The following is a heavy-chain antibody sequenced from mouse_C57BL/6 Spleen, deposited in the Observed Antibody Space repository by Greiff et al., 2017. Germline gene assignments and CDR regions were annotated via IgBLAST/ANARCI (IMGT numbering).Heavy chain of an antibody. CDR3: ARLYYGSSSWFAY. J-gene: IGHJ3*01. Sequence: QVQLQQPGAELVKPGASVKLSCKASGYTFTSYWMQWVKQRPGQGLEWIGEIDPSDSYTNYNQKFKGKATLTVDTSSSTAYMQLSSLTSEDSAVYYCARLYYGSSSWFAYWGQGTLVTVSA. D-gene: IGHD1-1*01. V-gene: IGHV1-50*01. CDR2: IDPSDSYT. CDR1: GYTFTSYW.